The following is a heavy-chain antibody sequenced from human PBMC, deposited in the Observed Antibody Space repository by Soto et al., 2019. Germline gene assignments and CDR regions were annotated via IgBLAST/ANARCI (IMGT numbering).Heavy chain of an antibody. CDR3: ARGGYSTGYHY. V-gene: IGHV1-18*04. CDR1: GYTFTSYD. Sequence: ASVKVSCKASGYTFTSYDISWLRQAPGQGLEWVGWTATYNGQTKYAQKLQGRVTMTTDTSTTTAYMELGSPRSDDTAIYYCARGGYSTGYHYWGQGTLVTVSS. CDR2: TATYNGQT. J-gene: IGHJ4*02. D-gene: IGHD2-8*02.